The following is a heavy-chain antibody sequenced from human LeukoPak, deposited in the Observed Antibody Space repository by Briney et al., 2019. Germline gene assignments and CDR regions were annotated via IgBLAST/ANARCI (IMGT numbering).Heavy chain of an antibody. CDR2: MNPNRGNT. CDR3: ARTDDSSCYK. CDR1: GYTFTSYD. V-gene: IGHV1-8*01. D-gene: IGHD3-22*01. Sequence: GASVKVSCKASGYTFTSYDINWVRQATGQGREWMGWMNPNRGNTGYAQKFQGILTITTNTSISTAYMELSSLRSEDTAVYYCARTDDSSCYKWGQGTLVTVSS. J-gene: IGHJ4*02.